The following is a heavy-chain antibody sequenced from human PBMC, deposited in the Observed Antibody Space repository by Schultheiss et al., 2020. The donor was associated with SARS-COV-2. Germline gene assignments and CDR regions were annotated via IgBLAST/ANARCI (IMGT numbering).Heavy chain of an antibody. D-gene: IGHD6-13*01. V-gene: IGHV4-59*12. CDR2: IYYSGST. CDR1: GGSISSYY. Sequence: SETLSLTCTVSGGSISSYYWSWIRQPPGKGLEWIGYIYYSGSTNYNPSLKSRVTISVDTSKNQFSLKLSSVTAADTAVYYCAREFRIAAAGTVNFDYWGQGTLVTVSS. J-gene: IGHJ4*02. CDR3: AREFRIAAAGTVNFDY.